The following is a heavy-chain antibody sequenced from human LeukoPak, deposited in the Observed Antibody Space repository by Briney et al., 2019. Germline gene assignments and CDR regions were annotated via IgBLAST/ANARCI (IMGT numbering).Heavy chain of an antibody. CDR1: GYTFTSYY. Sequence: ASLKVSCKASGYTFTSYYMHWVRQAPGQGLEWMGLINPSGGSTSYAQKFQGRVTMTRDTSTSTVYMELSSLRSEDTAVYYCARERSARCSGGSCYSGANWFDPWGQGTLVTVSP. CDR2: INPSGGST. D-gene: IGHD2-15*01. V-gene: IGHV1-46*01. J-gene: IGHJ5*02. CDR3: ARERSARCSGGSCYSGANWFDP.